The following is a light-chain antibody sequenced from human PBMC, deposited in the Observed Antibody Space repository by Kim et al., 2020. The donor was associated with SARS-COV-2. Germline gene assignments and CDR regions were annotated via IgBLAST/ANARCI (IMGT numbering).Light chain of an antibody. CDR1: QSVSSV. CDR2: GSS. CDR3: QQYNNWPLT. Sequence: VAPGERATLSCRASQSVSSVLAWYQQKPGQSPRLLIYGSSTRATGVPARFSGSASGAEFSLTIGSLQSEDFAVYYCQQYNNWPLTFGGGTKVDIK. V-gene: IGKV3-15*01. J-gene: IGKJ4*01.